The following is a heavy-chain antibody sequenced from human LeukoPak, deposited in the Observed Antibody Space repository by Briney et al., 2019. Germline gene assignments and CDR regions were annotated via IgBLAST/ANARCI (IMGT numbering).Heavy chain of an antibody. J-gene: IGHJ4*02. V-gene: IGHV4-39*07. Sequence: SETLSLTCTVSGGSISSSSYYWGWIRQPPGKGLEWIGSIYYSGSTYYNPSLKSRVTISVDTSKNQFSLKLSSVTAADTAVYYCARSTLVGTFDHWGQGTLVTVSS. CDR1: GGSISSSSYY. CDR2: IYYSGST. D-gene: IGHD1-26*01. CDR3: ARSTLVGTFDH.